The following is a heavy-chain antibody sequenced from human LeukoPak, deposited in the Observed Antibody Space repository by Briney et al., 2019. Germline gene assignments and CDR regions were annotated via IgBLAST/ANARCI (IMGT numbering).Heavy chain of an antibody. J-gene: IGHJ4*02. CDR1: GYTFTSYG. V-gene: IGHV1-18*01. CDR3: ARDSIDGSGTYYNDSPDY. Sequence: ASVKVSCKASGYTFTSYGISWVRQAPGQGLEWMGWISAYNGNTDYAQNLRGRLIMTTDTSTSTAYMELRSLRSDDTAVYYCARDSIDGSGTYYNDSPDYWGQGTLVTVSS. D-gene: IGHD3-10*01. CDR2: ISAYNGNT.